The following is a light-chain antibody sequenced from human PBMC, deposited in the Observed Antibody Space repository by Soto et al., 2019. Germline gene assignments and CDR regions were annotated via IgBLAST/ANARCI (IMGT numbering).Light chain of an antibody. CDR2: TAS. CDR1: QDIGSW. V-gene: IGKV1-12*01. Sequence: DIQMTQSPSSVSASIGDRVTITCRARQDIGSWLAWYQQKPGKAPKLLIYTASTLQAGDRSRFRGSGSCTDFTLTISNLQPDDFATYYCQQTNSFPRTFGQRTRLRMK. CDR3: QQTNSFPRT. J-gene: IGKJ2*01.